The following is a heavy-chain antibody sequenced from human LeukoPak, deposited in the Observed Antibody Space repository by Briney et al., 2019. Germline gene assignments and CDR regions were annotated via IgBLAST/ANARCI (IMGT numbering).Heavy chain of an antibody. CDR3: ARDEGLPAEFFQH. Sequence: PGGSLRLSCAASGFAFSLYNMNWVRQAPGKGLEWVSCIGGSNYIYYADSVKGRFTVSRDNAKNLLYLQLNRLRAEDTAVYYCARDEGLPAEFFQHWGQGTLVTVSS. CDR1: GFAFSLYN. D-gene: IGHD3/OR15-3a*01. J-gene: IGHJ1*01. V-gene: IGHV3-21*01. CDR2: IGGSNYI.